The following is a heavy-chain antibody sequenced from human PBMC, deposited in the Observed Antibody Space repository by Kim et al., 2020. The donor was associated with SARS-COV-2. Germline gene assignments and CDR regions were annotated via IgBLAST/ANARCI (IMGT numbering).Heavy chain of an antibody. D-gene: IGHD3-10*01. CDR3: AKGDGVGGSGSYWLYYYGMDV. J-gene: IGHJ6*02. CDR2: ISYDGSNK. CDR1: GFTFSSYG. Sequence: GGSLRLSCAASGFTFSSYGMHWVRQAPGKGLEWVAVISYDGSNKYYADSVKGRFTISRDNSKNTLYLQMNSLRAEDTAVYYCAKGDGVGGSGSYWLYYYGMDVGGQGATVTVSS. V-gene: IGHV3-30*18.